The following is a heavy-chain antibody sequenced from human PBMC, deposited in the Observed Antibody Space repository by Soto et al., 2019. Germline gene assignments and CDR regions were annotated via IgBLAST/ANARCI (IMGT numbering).Heavy chain of an antibody. D-gene: IGHD3-10*01. CDR3: ARHYGSGNWFDP. Sequence: QLQLQESGPGLVKPSETLSLTCTVSGGSISSSSYYWGWIRQPPGKGLEWIGSIYYSGSTYYNPSLKSRVTISVDTSKNQFSLKLSSVTAADTAVYYCARHYGSGNWFDPWGQGTLVTVSS. J-gene: IGHJ5*02. CDR1: GGSISSSSYY. CDR2: IYYSGST. V-gene: IGHV4-39*01.